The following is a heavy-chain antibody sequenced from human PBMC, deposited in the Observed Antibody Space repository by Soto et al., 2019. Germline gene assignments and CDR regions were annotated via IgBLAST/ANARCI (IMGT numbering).Heavy chain of an antibody. Sequence: EVQLVESGGGLVQPGGSLRLSCAASGVTVSNNYMSWVRQAPGKGLEWVSVIYSGGNTKYADAVKGRFSTSRDSSQNTLYLHMNSLRAEDTAVYYCARNMPVTTLGYWGQGTVVPVSS. D-gene: IGHD4-17*01. CDR1: GVTVSNNY. J-gene: IGHJ4*02. V-gene: IGHV3-66*01. CDR3: ARNMPVTTLGY. CDR2: IYSGGNT.